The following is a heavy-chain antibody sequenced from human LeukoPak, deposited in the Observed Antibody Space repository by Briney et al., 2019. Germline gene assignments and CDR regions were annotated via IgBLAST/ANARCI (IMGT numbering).Heavy chain of an antibody. V-gene: IGHV3-23*01. CDR2: ISGGGGST. Sequence: SGASLRLSCAASGFTFSGYAMTWVRQAPGKGVEWVSAISGGGGSTYYADSVKGRFTISRDNSKNTLYLQMSSLRADNTAVYYCAKVSNGNYAGDAFDIWGQGTMVTVSS. D-gene: IGHD1-7*01. CDR3: AKVSNGNYAGDAFDI. CDR1: GFTFSGYA. J-gene: IGHJ3*02.